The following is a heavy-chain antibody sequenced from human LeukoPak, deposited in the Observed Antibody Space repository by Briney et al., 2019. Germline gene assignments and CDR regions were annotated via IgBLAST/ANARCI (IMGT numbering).Heavy chain of an antibody. Sequence: GASVKVSCKASGYTFTGYYMHWVRQAPGQGLEWMGWINPNSGGTNYAQKSQGRVTMTRDTSISTAYMELSRLRSDDTAVYYCVRAPTIIRTPPRAPLDIWSQGTMVTVSS. D-gene: IGHD3-22*01. V-gene: IGHV1-2*02. CDR1: GYTFTGYY. J-gene: IGHJ3*02. CDR3: VRAPTIIRTPPRAPLDI. CDR2: INPNSGGT.